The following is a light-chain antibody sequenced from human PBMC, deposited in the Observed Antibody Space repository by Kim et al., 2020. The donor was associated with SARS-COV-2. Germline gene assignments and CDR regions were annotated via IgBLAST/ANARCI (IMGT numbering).Light chain of an antibody. CDR2: RNN. CDR1: STDIGSNY. Sequence: FTISGIGSSTDIGSNYVYWYQQPPGTAPKLLIFRNNQRPSGVPDRFSGSKSGTSASLAISGLRSEDEADYYCAAWDDSLSGRGVVFGGGTQLTVL. V-gene: IGLV1-47*01. J-gene: IGLJ2*01. CDR3: AAWDDSLSGRGVV.